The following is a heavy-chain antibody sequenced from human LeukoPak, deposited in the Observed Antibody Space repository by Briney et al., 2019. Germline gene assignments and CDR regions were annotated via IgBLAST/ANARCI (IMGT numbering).Heavy chain of an antibody. J-gene: IGHJ4*02. D-gene: IGHD3-16*02. V-gene: IGHV4-34*01. CDR3: ARGCRRYWYDYVWGSYRYTSGHFDY. CDR2: INHSGST. CDR1: GGSFSGYY. Sequence: SETLSLTCAVYGGSFSGYYWSWIRQPPGKRLEWIGEINHSGSTNYNPSLKSRVTISVDTSKNQFSLKLSSVTAADTAVYYCARGCRRYWYDYVWGSYRYTSGHFDYWGQGTLVTVSS.